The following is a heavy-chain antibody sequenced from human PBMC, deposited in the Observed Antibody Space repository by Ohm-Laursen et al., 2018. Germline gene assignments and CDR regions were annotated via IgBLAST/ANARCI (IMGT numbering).Heavy chain of an antibody. Sequence: GSLRLSCAASGFTFSSYTMNWVRQAPGQGLECVSSISGSSNFIYYADSVKGRFTISRDNAKNSLYLQMNSLRAEDTAVYFCARGLYSYDSSGYPALWGQGTLVTASS. CDR3: ARGLYSYDSSGYPAL. J-gene: IGHJ4*02. D-gene: IGHD3-22*01. CDR2: ISGSSNFI. V-gene: IGHV3-21*01. CDR1: GFTFSSYT.